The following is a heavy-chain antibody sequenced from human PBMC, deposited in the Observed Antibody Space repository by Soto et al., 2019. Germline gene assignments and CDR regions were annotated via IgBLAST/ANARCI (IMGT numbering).Heavy chain of an antibody. J-gene: IGHJ6*02. CDR3: ASDLSGREDV. D-gene: IGHD3-10*01. Sequence: EVQLVESGGGLVRPGGSLRLSCAASGFSFSSYWMHWVRQAPGKGLVWVSRMNEDGGTTDYADSVKGRFTISRDNAKNTLYLQINSLRVEDTAVYYCASDLSGREDVWGQGTKVTLSS. CDR2: MNEDGGTT. CDR1: GFSFSSYW. V-gene: IGHV3-74*02.